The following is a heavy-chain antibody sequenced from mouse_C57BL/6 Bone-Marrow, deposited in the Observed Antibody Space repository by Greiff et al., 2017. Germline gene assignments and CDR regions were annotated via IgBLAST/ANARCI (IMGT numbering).Heavy chain of an antibody. V-gene: IGHV1-26*01. J-gene: IGHJ2*01. Sequence: VQLQQSGPELVKPGASVKISCKASGYTFTDYYMNWVKQSHGKSLEWIGDINPNNGGTSYNQKFKGKATLTVDKSSSTAYMELRSLTSEDSAVYYCARAISLYYLGYWGQGTTLTVSS. CDR3: ARAISLYYLGY. CDR2: INPNNGGT. CDR1: GYTFTDYY.